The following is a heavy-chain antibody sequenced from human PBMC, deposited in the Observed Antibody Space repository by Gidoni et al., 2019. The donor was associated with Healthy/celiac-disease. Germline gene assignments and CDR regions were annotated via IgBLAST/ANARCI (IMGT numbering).Heavy chain of an antibody. CDR2: INHSGST. J-gene: IGHJ3*02. V-gene: IGHV4-34*01. Sequence: QVQLQQWGAGLLKPSETLSLTCAVYGGSFSGYYWSWIRQPPGKGLEWIGEINHSGSTNYNPSLKSRVTISVDTSKNQFSLKLSSVTAADTAVYYCARQLPHDYVWGSYRYRRAFDIWGQGTMVTVSS. D-gene: IGHD3-16*02. CDR1: GGSFSGYY. CDR3: ARQLPHDYVWGSYRYRRAFDI.